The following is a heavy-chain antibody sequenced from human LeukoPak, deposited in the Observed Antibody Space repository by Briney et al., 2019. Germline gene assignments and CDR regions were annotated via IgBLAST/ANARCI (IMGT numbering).Heavy chain of an antibody. J-gene: IGHJ4*02. CDR3: ARHVGSQYSSSWYPLEY. CDR2: INHSGST. CDR1: GGSFSGYY. V-gene: IGHV4-34*01. Sequence: SETLSLTCAVYGGSFSGYYWSWIRQPPGKGLEWIGEINHSGSTNYNPSLKSRVTISVDTSKNQFSLKLSSVTAADTAVYYCARHVGSQYSSSWYPLEYWGQGTLVTVSS. D-gene: IGHD6-13*01.